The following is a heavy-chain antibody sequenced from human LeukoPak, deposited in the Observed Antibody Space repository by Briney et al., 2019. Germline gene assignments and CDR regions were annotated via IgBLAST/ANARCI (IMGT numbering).Heavy chain of an antibody. Sequence: GGSLRLSCAASGFIVSSNYMGWVHQAPGKGLEWVSALSTSGVTTHYADSVKGRFTISRDNSKSTLYLHMNSLGAEDTAVYYCSKSTSGWYLFDDWGQGTLVTVSS. CDR1: GFIVSSNY. CDR3: SKSTSGWYLFDD. V-gene: IGHV3-23*01. CDR2: LSTSGVTT. D-gene: IGHD6-19*01. J-gene: IGHJ4*02.